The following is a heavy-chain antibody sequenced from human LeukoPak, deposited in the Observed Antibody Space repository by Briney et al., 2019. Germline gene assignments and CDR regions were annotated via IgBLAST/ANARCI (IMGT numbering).Heavy chain of an antibody. CDR3: ASGVPAAAAYYYYYYMDV. D-gene: IGHD2-2*01. CDR2: IIPIFGTA. Sequence: ASVKVSCEASGGTFSSYAISWVRQAPGQGLEWMGGIIPIFGTANYAQKFQGRVTITTDESTSTAYMELSSLRSEDTAVYYCASGVPAAAAYYYYYYMDVWGKGTTVTVSS. CDR1: GGTFSSYA. V-gene: IGHV1-69*05. J-gene: IGHJ6*03.